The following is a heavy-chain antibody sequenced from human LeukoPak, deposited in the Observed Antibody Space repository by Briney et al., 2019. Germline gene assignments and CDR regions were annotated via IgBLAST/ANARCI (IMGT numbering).Heavy chain of an antibody. Sequence: SETLSLTCTVSGYSISSGYYWGWIRQPPGKGLEWIGSIYHSGSTYYNPSLKSRVTISVDTSKNQFSLKLSSVTAADTAVYYCARGGRRWLDLNWFDPWGQGTLVTVSS. J-gene: IGHJ5*02. CDR3: ARGGRRWLDLNWFDP. CDR1: GYSISSGYY. V-gene: IGHV4-38-2*02. CDR2: IYHSGST. D-gene: IGHD6-19*01.